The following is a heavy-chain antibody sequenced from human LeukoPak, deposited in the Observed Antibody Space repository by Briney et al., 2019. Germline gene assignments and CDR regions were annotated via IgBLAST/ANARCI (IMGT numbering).Heavy chain of an antibody. V-gene: IGHV3-74*01. CDR1: GFTFSDYW. Sequence: GGSLRLSCAASGFTFSDYWMHWVRHAPGKGLEWISRIRTDGSITAYADSVKGRFTISRDNSKNTLYLQMNSLRAEDTAVYYCARDGYSGYDFYFDYWGQGSLVTVSS. D-gene: IGHD5-12*01. CDR2: IRTDGSIT. J-gene: IGHJ4*02. CDR3: ARDGYSGYDFYFDY.